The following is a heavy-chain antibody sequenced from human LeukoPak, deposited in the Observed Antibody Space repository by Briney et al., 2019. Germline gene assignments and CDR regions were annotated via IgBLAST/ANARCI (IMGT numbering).Heavy chain of an antibody. D-gene: IGHD7-27*01. CDR2: ISSSSSYI. Sequence: GGSLRLSCAPSGFTSSSYSMNWVRQAPGTGLEWVSSISSSSSYIYYADSVKGRFTISRDNAKNSLYLQMNSLRAEDTAVYYCAREDDDWGPNTLDVWGQGTVVTVSS. J-gene: IGHJ3*01. V-gene: IGHV3-21*01. CDR3: AREDDDWGPNTLDV. CDR1: GFTSSSYS.